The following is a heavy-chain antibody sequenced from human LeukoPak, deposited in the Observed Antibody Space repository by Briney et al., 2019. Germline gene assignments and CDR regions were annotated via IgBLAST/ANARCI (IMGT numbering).Heavy chain of an antibody. D-gene: IGHD3-3*01. CDR3: ARVASDYDFWSVNYYYYMDV. Sequence: PSETLSLTRTVSGGSISSHYWSWIRQPPGKGLEWIGYIYYSGSTNYNPSLKSRVTISVDTSKNQFSLKLSSVTAADTAVYYCARVASDYDFWSVNYYYYMDVWGKGTTVTVSS. CDR2: IYYSGST. CDR1: GGSISSHY. J-gene: IGHJ6*03. V-gene: IGHV4-59*11.